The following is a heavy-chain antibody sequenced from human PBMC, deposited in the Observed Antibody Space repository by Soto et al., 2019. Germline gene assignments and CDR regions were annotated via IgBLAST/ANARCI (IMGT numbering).Heavy chain of an antibody. CDR1: GFIFGKYD. D-gene: IGHD2-8*02. CDR2: ISHDGRNK. CDR3: AKGGLPWWSQGIDF. V-gene: IGHV3-30*18. J-gene: IGHJ4*02. Sequence: QVQLVESGGGVVQPGRSLRLSCEGSGFIFGKYDMYWVRQAPGKGVEWVTKISHDGRNKDYEDSVQGRFTISRDNSRDTMYLEMSSLRPEDTAIYYCAKGGLPWWSQGIDFWGQGTLVTVSA.